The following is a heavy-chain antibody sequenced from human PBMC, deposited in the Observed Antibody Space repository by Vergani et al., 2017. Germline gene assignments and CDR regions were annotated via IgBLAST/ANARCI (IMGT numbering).Heavy chain of an antibody. D-gene: IGHD1-1*01. Sequence: QVQLQESDPGLVKPSETLSLTCTVSGGSVSSGSYYWSWIRQPPGKGLEWIGYIYYSGSTNYNPSLKSRVTISVDTSKNQFSLKLSSVTAADTAVYYCARGGAYDAWVFDYWGQGTLVTVSS. V-gene: IGHV4-61*01. CDR2: IYYSGST. CDR1: GGSVSSGSYY. CDR3: ARGGAYDAWVFDY. J-gene: IGHJ4*02.